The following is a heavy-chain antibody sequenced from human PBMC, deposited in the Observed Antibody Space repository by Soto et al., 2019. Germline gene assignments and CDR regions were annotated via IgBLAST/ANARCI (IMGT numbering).Heavy chain of an antibody. V-gene: IGHV3-66*01. CDR2: IYSGGST. CDR3: ARGPTMTRSGAVDI. J-gene: IGHJ3*02. Sequence: PGGSLRLSCAASGFTVSSNYMSWVRQAPGKGLEWVSVIYSGGSTYYADSVKGRFTISRDNSKNTLYLQMNSLRAEDTAVYYCARGPTMTRSGAVDIWGQGTMVTVSS. CDR1: GFTVSSNY. D-gene: IGHD3-22*01.